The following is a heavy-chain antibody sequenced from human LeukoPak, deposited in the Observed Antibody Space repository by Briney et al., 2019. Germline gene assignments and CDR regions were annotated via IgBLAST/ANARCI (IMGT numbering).Heavy chain of an antibody. J-gene: IGHJ4*02. CDR2: ISWNSGSI. CDR1: GFTFDDYA. CDR3: AKDDSSGYYMGIFDY. D-gene: IGHD3-22*01. V-gene: IGHV3-9*01. Sequence: PGGSLRLSCAASGFTFDDYAMHWVRQAPGKGPEWVSGISWNSGSIGYADSVKGRFTISRDNAKNSLYLQMNSLRAEDTALYYCAKDDSSGYYMGIFDYWGQGTLVTVSS.